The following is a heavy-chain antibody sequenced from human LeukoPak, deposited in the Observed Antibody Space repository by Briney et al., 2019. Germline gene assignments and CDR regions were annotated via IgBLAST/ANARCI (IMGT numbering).Heavy chain of an antibody. V-gene: IGHV1-3*01. D-gene: IGHD5-24*01. CDR1: GYTFTSYA. Sequence: ASVKVSCKASGYTFTSYAMHWVCQAPGQRLEWMGWINAGNGNTKYSQKFQGRVTITRDTSASTAYMELSSLRSEDTAVYYCARDSGGGYNLYYFDYWGQGTLVTVSS. CDR2: INAGNGNT. CDR3: ARDSGGGYNLYYFDY. J-gene: IGHJ4*02.